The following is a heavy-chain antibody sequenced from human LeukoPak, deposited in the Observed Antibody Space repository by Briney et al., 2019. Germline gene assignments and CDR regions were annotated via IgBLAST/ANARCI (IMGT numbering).Heavy chain of an antibody. CDR3: ARGQYYYDPWGVLDV. J-gene: IGHJ6*04. V-gene: IGHV3-7*04. CDR1: GFSFSSYW. CDR2: IKQDGSEK. Sequence: PGGSLRLSCAASGFSFSSYWMSWVRQAPGKGVEWVANIKQDGSEKYYVDSVKGRFTISRDNAKNSLYLQMNSLRAEDTAVYYCARGQYYYDPWGVLDVWGKGTTVTVSS. D-gene: IGHD3-22*01.